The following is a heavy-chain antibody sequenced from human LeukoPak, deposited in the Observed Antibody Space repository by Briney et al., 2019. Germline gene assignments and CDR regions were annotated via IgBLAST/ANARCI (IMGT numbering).Heavy chain of an antibody. CDR3: AKESGKFDY. CDR1: GLPITDFA. Sequence: PGGSLRLSCVASGLPITDFAMHWVRQAPGKGLEWVSLISGDGVSTFYADSVKGRFSISRDNSKNSLYLEMNSLRTEDAAMYYCAKESGKFDYWGQVTLVAVSS. V-gene: IGHV3-43*02. CDR2: ISGDGVST. J-gene: IGHJ4*02.